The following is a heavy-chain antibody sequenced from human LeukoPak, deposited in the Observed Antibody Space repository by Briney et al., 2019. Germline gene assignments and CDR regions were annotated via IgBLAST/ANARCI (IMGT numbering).Heavy chain of an antibody. CDR1: GYTFTGYY. D-gene: IGHD2-2*01. CDR3: ARAIRYQLLSDY. J-gene: IGHJ4*02. CDR2: INPNSGGT. Sequence: ASVKVSCKASGYTFTGYYMHWVRQAPGQGLGWMGWINPNSGGTNYAQKFQGRAAITRDTSTATAYLELSGLTSEDTAVYYCARAIRYQLLSDYWGQGTLVTVSS. V-gene: IGHV1-2*02.